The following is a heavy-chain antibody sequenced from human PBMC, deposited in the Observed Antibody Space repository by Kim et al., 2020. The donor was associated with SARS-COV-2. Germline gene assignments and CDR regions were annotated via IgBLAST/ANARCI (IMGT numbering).Heavy chain of an antibody. J-gene: IGHJ5*02. CDR3: ASAYDSSGYNWFDP. V-gene: IGHV1-69*02. D-gene: IGHD3-22*01. Sequence: APKFQGRVTIIADKSTSTAYMGLSSLRSEDTAVYYCASAYDSSGYNWFDPWGQGTLVTVSS.